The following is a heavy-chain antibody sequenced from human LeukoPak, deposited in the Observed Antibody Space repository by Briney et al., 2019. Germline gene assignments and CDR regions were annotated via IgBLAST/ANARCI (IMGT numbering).Heavy chain of an antibody. CDR3: ARDRREYYYDSSRFDP. J-gene: IGHJ5*02. CDR2: IYTSGST. D-gene: IGHD3-22*01. Sequence: SETLSLTCTVSGGSFSIYYWSWIRQPAGKGLEWIGRIYTSGSTNYNPSLKSRVTMSVDTSKNQFSLKLSSVTAADTAVYYCARDRREYYYDSSRFDPWGQGTLVTVSS. CDR1: GGSFSIYY. V-gene: IGHV4-4*07.